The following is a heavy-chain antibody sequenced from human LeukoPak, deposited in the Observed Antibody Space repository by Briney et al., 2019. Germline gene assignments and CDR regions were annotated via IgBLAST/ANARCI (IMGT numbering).Heavy chain of an antibody. CDR1: GGTFSSYT. V-gene: IGHV1-69*16. Sequence: SVKVSCKASGGTFSSYTISWVRQAPGQGLEWMGRIIPILGIANYAQKFQGRVTITTDESTSTAYMELSSLRSEDTAVYYCARGVVGYCSGGSCFHYFDYWGQGTLVTVSS. CDR3: ARGVVGYCSGGSCFHYFDY. J-gene: IGHJ4*02. D-gene: IGHD2-15*01. CDR2: IIPILGIA.